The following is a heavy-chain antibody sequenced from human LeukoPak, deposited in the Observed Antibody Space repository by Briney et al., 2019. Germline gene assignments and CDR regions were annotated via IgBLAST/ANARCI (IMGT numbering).Heavy chain of an antibody. V-gene: IGHV4-31*11. CDR3: AAYTIFGVAY. J-gene: IGHJ4*02. D-gene: IGHD3-3*01. Sequence: SETLSLTCAVSGGPIGCGLYSWTWIRQHPGKGLEWIGSIYFNGSTYYNPSLESRLTISGDASKNHFSLKVNSVSAADTAVYYCAAYTIFGVAYWGQGTLVAVSS. CDR1: GGPIGCGLYS. CDR2: IYFNGST.